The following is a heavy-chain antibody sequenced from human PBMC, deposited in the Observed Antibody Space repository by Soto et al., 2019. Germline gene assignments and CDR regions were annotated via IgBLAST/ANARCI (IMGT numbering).Heavy chain of an antibody. D-gene: IGHD2-15*01. J-gene: IGHJ5*02. CDR2: IYYSGST. V-gene: IGHV4-59*08. CDR1: GGSISGNY. Sequence: QVQLQESGPGLVRPSETLSLTCTVSGGSISGNYWSWIRQPPGRGLEWIGYIYYSGSTYVSPSLKSRVPMSLDPSENQLFLKLRSVTAAHTAVYSCARTPIGYCSGGTCSNWFDPWGQGPLVTVSS. CDR3: ARTPIGYCSGGTCSNWFDP.